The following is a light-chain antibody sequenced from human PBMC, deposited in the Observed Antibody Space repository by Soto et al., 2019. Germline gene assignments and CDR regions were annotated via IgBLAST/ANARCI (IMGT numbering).Light chain of an antibody. CDR3: QQYGSSPRT. CDR2: DAS. V-gene: IGKV3-20*01. Sequence: EIVLTQSPGTLSLSPGERATVSCRASQRVTSSYLAWYQQKPGQAPRLLIYDASSRATGIPDRFSGSGSGTDFTLTISRLEPEDFAVYYCQQYGSSPRTFGQGTKVEI. CDR1: QRVTSSY. J-gene: IGKJ1*01.